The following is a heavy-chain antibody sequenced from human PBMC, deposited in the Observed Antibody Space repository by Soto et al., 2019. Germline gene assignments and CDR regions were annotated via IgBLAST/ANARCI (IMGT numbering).Heavy chain of an antibody. J-gene: IGHJ6*02. Sequence: QVQLVESGGGVVQTGRSLRLSCGASGFKFSTYGMHWVRQAPGKGLEWVAVISYDGNNKDYADSVKGRFTISRDNSKNTSYLQMNSLRAEDTAVYYCAKGLVGYVFGVQDYYCGMDVWGQGTTVAVSS. CDR2: ISYDGNNK. CDR3: AKGLVGYVFGVQDYYCGMDV. D-gene: IGHD1-26*01. V-gene: IGHV3-30*18. CDR1: GFKFSTYG.